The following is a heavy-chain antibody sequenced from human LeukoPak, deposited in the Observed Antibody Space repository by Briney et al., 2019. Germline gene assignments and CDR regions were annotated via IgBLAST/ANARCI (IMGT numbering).Heavy chain of an antibody. D-gene: IGHD6-13*01. J-gene: IGHJ4*02. V-gene: IGHV3-23*01. Sequence: GGSLRLSCAASGFTFSSYAMSWVRQAPGKGLEWVSAISGSGGSTYYADSVKGRFTISRDNSKNTLYLQMNSLRAEDTAVYYCARDEGHGTSWYVFWGQGTLATVSS. CDR3: ARDEGHGTSWYVF. CDR1: GFTFSSYA. CDR2: ISGSGGST.